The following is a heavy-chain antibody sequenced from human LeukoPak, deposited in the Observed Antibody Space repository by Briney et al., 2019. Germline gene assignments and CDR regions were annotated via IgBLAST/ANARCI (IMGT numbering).Heavy chain of an antibody. CDR1: GGSISSYY. D-gene: IGHD3-10*01. CDR3: AGGFGAGDAFDI. Sequence: SETLSLTCTVSGGSISSYYWNWIRQPAGKGLEWVGRIYTSGSTNYNPSLKSRVSMSVDTSKNQFSLKLSSVTAADTAVYYCAGGFGAGDAFDIWGQGTMVTVSS. V-gene: IGHV4-4*07. J-gene: IGHJ3*02. CDR2: IYTSGST.